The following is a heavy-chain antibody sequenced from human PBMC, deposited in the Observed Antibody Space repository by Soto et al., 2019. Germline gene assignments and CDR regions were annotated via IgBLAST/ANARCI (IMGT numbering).Heavy chain of an antibody. CDR3: ERITWGRDHYYRMDV. D-gene: IGHD1-26*01. CDR2: INPNTSAT. CDR1: GYIFTGYF. V-gene: IGHV1-2*02. Sequence: ASVKVSCKASGYIFTGYFIQWLRQAPGQGLEWMGWINPNTSATNYAQKFQGRVTMTRDTSLGAAYMELTSLRPDDTALYYCERITWGRDHYYRMDVWGQGTKVTVYS. J-gene: IGHJ6*02.